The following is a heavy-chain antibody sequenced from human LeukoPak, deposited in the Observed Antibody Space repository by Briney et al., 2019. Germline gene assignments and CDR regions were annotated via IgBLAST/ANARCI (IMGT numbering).Heavy chain of an antibody. D-gene: IGHD6-19*01. CDR3: ARDPWLLLDSGWYSPGFDY. CDR1: GFTFSSYS. V-gene: IGHV3-21*01. J-gene: IGHJ4*02. Sequence: GGSLRLSCAASGFTFSSYSMNWVRQAPGKGLEWVSSISSSSSYIYYADSVKGRFTISRDNAKNSLYLQMNSLRAEDTAVYYCARDPWLLLDSGWYSPGFDYWGQGTLVTVSS. CDR2: ISSSSSYI.